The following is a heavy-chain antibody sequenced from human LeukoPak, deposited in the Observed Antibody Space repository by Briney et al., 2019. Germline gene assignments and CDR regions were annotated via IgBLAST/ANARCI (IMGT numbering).Heavy chain of an antibody. CDR1: GFTFSSYW. CDR3: ARARSGFLDY. J-gene: IGHJ4*02. D-gene: IGHD3-3*01. CDR2: INSDGGTT. Sequence: GGSLRLSCAASGFTFSSYWMHWVRRDPGQGLVWVPRINSDGGTTNYADSVKGRFTISRDNAKSTLYLQVNSLRAEDTAVYYCARARSGFLDYWGQGTLVTVSS. V-gene: IGHV3-74*01.